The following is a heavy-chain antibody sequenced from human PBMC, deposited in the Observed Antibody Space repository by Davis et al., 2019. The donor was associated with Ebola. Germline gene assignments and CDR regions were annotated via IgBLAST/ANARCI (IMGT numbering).Heavy chain of an antibody. CDR3: AKGGRIRSPGIGDK. CDR1: GFIFSKFA. J-gene: IGHJ4*02. Sequence: PGGSLRLSCAASGFIFSKFAMSWVRQAPGKGLEWVSITSVDGTSYAASVKGRFTIARDNSRNTLYLQMNSLRAEDTALYYCAKGGRIRSPGIGDKWGQGTLVTVSS. V-gene: IGHV3-23*01. D-gene: IGHD3-10*01. CDR2: TSVDGT.